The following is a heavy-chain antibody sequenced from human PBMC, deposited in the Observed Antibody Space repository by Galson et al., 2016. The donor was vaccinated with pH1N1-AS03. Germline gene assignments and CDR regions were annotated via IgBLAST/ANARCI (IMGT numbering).Heavy chain of an antibody. V-gene: IGHV1-2*04. CDR3: ARDPRGPCTSATCPTTYYFGMDV. J-gene: IGHJ6*02. Sequence: SVKVSCKASGYIFTGFYVHWVRQAPGQGLEWMGWINTDSGVTNYAQKFEAWVTMTRDTSVSTAYMELYGLKSDDTAVYYCARDPRGPCTSATCPTTYYFGMDVWGQGTMVIVSS. CDR1: GYIFTGFY. CDR2: INTDSGVT. D-gene: IGHD2-2*01.